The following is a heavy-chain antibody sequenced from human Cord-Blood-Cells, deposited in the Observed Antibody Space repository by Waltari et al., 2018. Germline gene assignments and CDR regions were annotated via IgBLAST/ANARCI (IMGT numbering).Heavy chain of an antibody. CDR3: GKDTKVRQNMYYDLWGGYAVFDC. J-gene: IGHJ4*02. D-gene: IGHD3-3*01. CDR1: AFTFSSYA. V-gene: IGHV3-23*04. CDR2: ISGSGGST. Sequence: EVQLVESGGGLVQPGGSLRLSCEASAFTFSSYAMIWVRQAPAKGMEWGSAISGSGGSTNYAGTVTCQHPKSGDDPKNPMYRPLNSLRAKHTSVYYCGKDTKVRQNMYYDLWGGYAVFDCWEQETRVTVSS.